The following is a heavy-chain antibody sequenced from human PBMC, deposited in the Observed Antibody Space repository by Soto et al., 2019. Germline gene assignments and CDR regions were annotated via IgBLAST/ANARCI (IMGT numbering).Heavy chain of an antibody. J-gene: IGHJ4*02. Sequence: QVQLVESGGGVVQPGRSLRLSCAASGFTFSGYGMHWVRQAPGEGLQWVAVLANDGSYQYYADPLKGRFTISRDNSKNTLYLQMDSLRPEDTPVYYCARSSGGSSWYAPDYWGQGTLVTVSP. CDR3: ARSSGGSSWYAPDY. D-gene: IGHD6-13*01. CDR1: GFTFSGYG. CDR2: LANDGSYQ. V-gene: IGHV3-30*03.